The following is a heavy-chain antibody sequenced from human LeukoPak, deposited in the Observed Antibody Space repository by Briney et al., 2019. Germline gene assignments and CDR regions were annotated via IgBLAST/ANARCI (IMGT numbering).Heavy chain of an antibody. J-gene: IGHJ4*02. CDR2: MNPNSGNT. CDR3: ATSLGFYCSSTSCKDY. CDR1: GHTFTSYD. Sequence: ASVKVSCKASGHTFTSYDINWVRQATGQGLEWMGWMNPNSGNTGYAQKFQGRVTMTRNTSISTAYMELSRLRSDDTAVYYCATSLGFYCSSTSCKDYWGQGTLVTVSS. D-gene: IGHD2-2*01. V-gene: IGHV1-8*01.